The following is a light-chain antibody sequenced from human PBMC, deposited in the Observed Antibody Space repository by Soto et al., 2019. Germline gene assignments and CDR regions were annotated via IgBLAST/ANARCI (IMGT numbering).Light chain of an antibody. V-gene: IGKV1-5*01. CDR3: QQYNRYSWT. J-gene: IGKJ1*01. CDR2: DVS. CDR1: QSISSW. Sequence: DIQMTQSPSTLSASLGDRVTITCRASQSISSWLAWYQQKPGKAPKLLIFDVSSLESGVPSRFSGSGSGTEFTLTISSLQPDDFATYYCQQYNRYSWTFGQGTKVEIK.